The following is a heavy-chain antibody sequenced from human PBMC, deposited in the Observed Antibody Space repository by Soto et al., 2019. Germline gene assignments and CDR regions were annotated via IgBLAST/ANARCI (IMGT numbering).Heavy chain of an antibody. Sequence: SETLSLTCTVSGASITFGGYSSSWIRQTPGKGLEWIGYINHLETTFYNPSFESRLTLSIDRAKNQFSLKLHSMSAADRAVYFCARGGGSDSFDYWGQGILVTVSS. CDR1: GASITFGGYS. D-gene: IGHD1-26*01. V-gene: IGHV4-30-2*01. CDR3: ARGGGSDSFDY. J-gene: IGHJ4*02. CDR2: INHLETT.